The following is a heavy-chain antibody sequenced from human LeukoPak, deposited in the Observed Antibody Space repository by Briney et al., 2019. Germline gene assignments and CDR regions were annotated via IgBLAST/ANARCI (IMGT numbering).Heavy chain of an antibody. CDR3: AIAKKDIVLMVYLFDEYFQH. CDR2: IIPIFGTA. V-gene: IGHV1-69*13. Sequence: SVKVSCKASVGTFSSYAISWVRQAPGQGLEWMGGIIPIFGTANYAQKFQGRVTITADESTSTAYMELSSLRSEDTAVYYCAIAKKDIVLMVYLFDEYFQHWGQGTLVTVSS. J-gene: IGHJ1*01. D-gene: IGHD2-8*01. CDR1: VGTFSSYA.